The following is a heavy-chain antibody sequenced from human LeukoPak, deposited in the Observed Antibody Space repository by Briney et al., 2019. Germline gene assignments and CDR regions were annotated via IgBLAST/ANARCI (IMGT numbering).Heavy chain of an antibody. Sequence: PSETLSLTCTVSGGSISSYYWSWIRQPAGKGLEWIGRIYTSGTTDYNPSLKSRLSISIDRSKNQFSLKLTSVTAADTGVYYCARDLDTEEAFDIWGQGTMVTVSS. CDR2: IYTSGTT. V-gene: IGHV4-4*07. CDR1: GGSISSYY. J-gene: IGHJ3*02. CDR3: ARDLDTEEAFDI. D-gene: IGHD5-18*01.